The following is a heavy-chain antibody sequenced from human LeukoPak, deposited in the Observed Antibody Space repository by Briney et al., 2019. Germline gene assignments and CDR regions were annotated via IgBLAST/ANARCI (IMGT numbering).Heavy chain of an antibody. J-gene: IGHJ4*02. CDR2: IYYSGST. CDR1: GGSISSGDYY. CDR3: ARAGATYYYDSSGYYTTPTTFDY. D-gene: IGHD3-22*01. V-gene: IGHV4-61*08. Sequence: SETLSLTCTVSGGSISSGDYYWSWIRQPPGKGLEWIGYIYYSGSTNYNPSLKSRVTISVDTSKNQFSLKLSSVTAADTAVYYCARAGATYYYDSSGYYTTPTTFDYWGQGTLVTVSS.